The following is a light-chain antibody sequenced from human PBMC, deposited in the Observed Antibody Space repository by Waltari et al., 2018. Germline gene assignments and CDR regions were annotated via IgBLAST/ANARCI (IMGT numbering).Light chain of an antibody. Sequence: SSELTQDPAVSVAMGQTVRITCQGDSLRRYYASWYQQRPGQAPILVMSDKNNRPSGVPDRFSGANSHNTASLTITGAQAEDEASYYCHSRDASGVGGSFGGGTKLTVL. CDR2: DKN. V-gene: IGLV3-19*01. J-gene: IGLJ2*01. CDR3: HSRDASGVGGS. CDR1: SLRRYY.